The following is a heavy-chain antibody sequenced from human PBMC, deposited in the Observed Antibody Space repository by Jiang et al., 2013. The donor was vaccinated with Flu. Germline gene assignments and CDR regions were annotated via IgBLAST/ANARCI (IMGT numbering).Heavy chain of an antibody. CDR2: ISGSGGST. J-gene: IGHJ5*02. V-gene: IGHV3-23*04. CDR1: GFTFSSYA. CDR3: AKEAAPHYGESYNWFDP. D-gene: IGHD4-17*01. Sequence: QLVESGGGLVQPGGSLRLSCAASGFTFSSYAMSWVRQAPGKGLEWVSAISGSGGSTYYADSVKGRFTISRDNSKNTLYLQMNSLRAEDTAVYYCAKEAAPHYGESYNWFDPWGQGTLVTVSS.